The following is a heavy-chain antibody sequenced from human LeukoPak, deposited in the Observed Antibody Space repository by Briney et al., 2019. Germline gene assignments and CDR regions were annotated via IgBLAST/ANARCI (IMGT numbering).Heavy chain of an antibody. CDR3: ARVHYDILTGCSYFDY. CDR1: GYTFTSYG. V-gene: IGHV1-18*01. Sequence: GASVKVSCKASGYTFTSYGISWVRQAPGQGLEWMGWISAYNDNTNYAQKLQGRVTMTTDTSTSTAYMELRSLRSDDTAVYYCARVHYDILTGCSYFDYWGQGTLVTVSS. D-gene: IGHD3-9*01. CDR2: ISAYNDNT. J-gene: IGHJ4*02.